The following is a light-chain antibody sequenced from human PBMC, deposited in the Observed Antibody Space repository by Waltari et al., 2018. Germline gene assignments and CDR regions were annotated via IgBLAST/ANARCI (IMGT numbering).Light chain of an antibody. CDR2: KAS. Sequence: DIQMTLSTSTLSASVGERITDTCRASQSVSGWLAWYQQKPGKAPNLLIYKASTLESGVPSRFSGSGSGTEFTLTISSLQPDDFATYYCQEYSTYSRTFGQGTKVEIK. CDR1: QSVSGW. J-gene: IGKJ1*01. CDR3: QEYSTYSRT. V-gene: IGKV1-5*03.